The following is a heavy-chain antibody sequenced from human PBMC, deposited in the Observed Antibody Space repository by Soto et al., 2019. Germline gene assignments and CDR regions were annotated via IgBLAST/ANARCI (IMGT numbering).Heavy chain of an antibody. D-gene: IGHD2-21*01. J-gene: IGHJ6*02. CDR3: ARRIPFGYGMDV. CDR2: ITSSGGNT. CDR1: GFTFSSYA. V-gene: IGHV3-64*01. Sequence: EVPLVESGGGLVQPGGSLRLSCAASGFTFSSYAMHWVRQAPGKGLEYVSAITSSGGNTDYASSVKGRFTISSDNSKNPLYLQMGGLRAEDMGVYYCARRIPFGYGMDVWGQGTTVTVSS.